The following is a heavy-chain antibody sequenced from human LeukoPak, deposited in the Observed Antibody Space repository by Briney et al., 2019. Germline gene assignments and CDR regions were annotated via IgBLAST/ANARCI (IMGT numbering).Heavy chain of an antibody. D-gene: IGHD2-2*01. V-gene: IGHV3-23*01. CDR3: ARHPANAPDYFDY. CDR1: GFTFSSYG. Sequence: GGTLRLSCAASGFTFSSYGMSWVRQAPGKGLEWVSAISGSGGSTYYADSVKGRFTISRDNSKNTLYLQMNSLRAEDTAVYYCARHPANAPDYFDYWGQGTLVTVSS. CDR2: ISGSGGST. J-gene: IGHJ4*02.